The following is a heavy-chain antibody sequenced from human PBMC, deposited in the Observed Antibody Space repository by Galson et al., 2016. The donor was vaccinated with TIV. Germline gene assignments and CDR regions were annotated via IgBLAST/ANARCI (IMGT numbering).Heavy chain of an antibody. CDR1: GYNFTNYY. V-gene: IGHV1-46*01. CDR2: INPSGGRT. D-gene: IGHD2-21*02. CDR3: ATEGPLDCGGDCSIEY. Sequence: SVKVSCKASGYNFTNYYLHWVRQAPGQGLEWMGIINPSGGRTSYSQKVQGRLTMTSETSTTTIHLDRTSLTSEDTAVYFCATEGPLDCGGDCSIEYWGQGTLVTVSS. J-gene: IGHJ4*02.